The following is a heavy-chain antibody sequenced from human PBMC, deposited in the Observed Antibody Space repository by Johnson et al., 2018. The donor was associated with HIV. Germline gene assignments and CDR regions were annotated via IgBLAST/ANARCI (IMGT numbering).Heavy chain of an antibody. J-gene: IGHJ3*01. CDR1: GFSVSNNY. V-gene: IGHV3-66*01. Sequence: LHLVESGGGLVQPGGSLRLSCGASGFSVSNNYMHWVRPAPGKGLDWVSVIYRGGSTYYADSVRGRFTISRDNSRNTLYLQISSLRVEDTAMYYCARDGESQQLPLGDAFDVWGQGTMVTVSS. D-gene: IGHD6-13*01. CDR2: IYRGGST. CDR3: ARDGESQQLPLGDAFDV.